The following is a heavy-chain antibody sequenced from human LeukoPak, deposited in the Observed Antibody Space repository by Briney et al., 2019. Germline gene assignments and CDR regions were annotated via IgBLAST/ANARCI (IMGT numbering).Heavy chain of an antibody. CDR1: GFTVSSIY. D-gene: IGHD6-19*01. Sequence: PGGSLRLSCAVSGFTVSSIYMTWVRKAPGKGLEWVSSIYSDGNTYYADSVKGRFTLSRDSSRNTLYLQMNDLRVEDTAVYYCAGDTHSSSWYDHWGQGTLVTVSS. V-gene: IGHV3-53*01. J-gene: IGHJ5*02. CDR2: IYSDGNT. CDR3: AGDTHSSSWYDH.